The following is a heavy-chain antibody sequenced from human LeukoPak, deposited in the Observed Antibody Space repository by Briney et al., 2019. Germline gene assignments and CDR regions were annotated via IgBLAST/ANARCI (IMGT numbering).Heavy chain of an antibody. J-gene: IGHJ4*02. D-gene: IGHD1-26*01. CDR1: GFTFSSYS. CDR3: ARSSGSYYDLDY. CDR2: ISSSSSYI. Sequence: PGGSLRLSCAASGFTFSSYSMNWVRQAPGKGLEWVSSISSSSSYIYYADSVKGRFTISRDNAKNSLYLQMNSLRAEDTAVYYCARSSGSYYDLDYWGQGTLVTVPS. V-gene: IGHV3-21*01.